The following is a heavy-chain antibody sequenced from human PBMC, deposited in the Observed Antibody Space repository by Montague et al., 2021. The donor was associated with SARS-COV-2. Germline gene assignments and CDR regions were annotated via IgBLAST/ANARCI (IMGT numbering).Heavy chain of an antibody. J-gene: IGHJ3*02. D-gene: IGHD6-19*01. CDR3: ARDDPHSSGWFDAFDI. CDR1: GFTFSSYA. V-gene: IGHV3-30*04. CDR2: ISYDGSNI. Sequence: SLRLSCAASGFTFSSYAMHWVRQAPGKGLEWVAVISYDGSNIYYADSVKGRFTISRDNSKNTLYLQMNSLRAEDTAVYYCARDDPHSSGWFDAFDIWGQGTMVTVSS.